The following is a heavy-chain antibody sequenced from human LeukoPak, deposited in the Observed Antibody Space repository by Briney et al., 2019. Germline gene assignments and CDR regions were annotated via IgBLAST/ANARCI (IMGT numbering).Heavy chain of an antibody. Sequence: ASVKVSCKASGYTFTSYYMHWVRQAPGQGLEWMGIINPSGGSTSYAQKFQGRVTMTRDTSTSTVYMELSSLRSEDTAVYYCAREVDPRVPYCISTSCYTLGDAYYYYGMDVWGQGTTVTVSS. CDR1: GYTFTSYY. J-gene: IGHJ6*02. CDR3: AREVDPRVPYCISTSCYTLGDAYYYYGMDV. CDR2: INPSGGST. V-gene: IGHV1-46*01. D-gene: IGHD2-2*02.